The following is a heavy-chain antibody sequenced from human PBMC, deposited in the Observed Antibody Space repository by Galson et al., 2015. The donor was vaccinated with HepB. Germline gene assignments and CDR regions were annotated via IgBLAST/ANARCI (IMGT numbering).Heavy chain of an antibody. CDR1: GGSISSYY. CDR2: IYTSGST. V-gene: IGHV4-4*07. CDR3: ARDQLSSGWYKVHDAFDI. J-gene: IGHJ3*02. Sequence: SETLSLTCTVSGGSISSYYWSWIRQPAGKGLEWIGRIYTSGSTNYNPSLKCRVTMSVDTSKNQFSLKLSSVTAADTAVYYCARDQLSSGWYKVHDAFDIWGQGTMVTVSS. D-gene: IGHD6-19*01.